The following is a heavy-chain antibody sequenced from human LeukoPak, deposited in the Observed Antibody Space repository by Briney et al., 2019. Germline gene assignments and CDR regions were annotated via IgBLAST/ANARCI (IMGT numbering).Heavy chain of an antibody. CDR1: GFTFSSYA. Sequence: GGSLRLSCAASGFTFSSYAMHWVRQAPGKGLEWVAVISYDGSNKYYADSVKGRFTISRDNSKNTLYLQMNSLRAEDTAVYYCARAGDGYTRGYFDYWGQGTLVTVSS. J-gene: IGHJ4*02. CDR2: ISYDGSNK. D-gene: IGHD5-24*01. V-gene: IGHV3-30-3*01. CDR3: ARAGDGYTRGYFDY.